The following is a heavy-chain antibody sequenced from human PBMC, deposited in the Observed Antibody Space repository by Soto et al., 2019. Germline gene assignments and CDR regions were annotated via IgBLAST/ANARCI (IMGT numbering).Heavy chain of an antibody. CDR3: ARGTYYFDY. CDR1: GVRLSSNSTA. V-gene: IGHV6-1*01. CDR2: TYYRSKWYN. Sequence: SQPLSLTGALSGVRLSSNSTACNCNRHSPSRGLEWLGRTYYRSKWYNDYAVSVKSRITINPDTSNNQLSLQLNSVTPEDTAVYYCARGTYYFDYWGQGTQVTVSS. J-gene: IGHJ4*02.